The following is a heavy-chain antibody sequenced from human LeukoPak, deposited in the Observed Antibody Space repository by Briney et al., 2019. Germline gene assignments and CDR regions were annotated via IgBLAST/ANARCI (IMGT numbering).Heavy chain of an antibody. CDR1: AFIFSNYA. CDR2: ISYDGRNK. D-gene: IGHD1-26*01. J-gene: IGHJ3*02. Sequence: GGSLGLSCAASAFIFSNYAMHWVRQAPGKGLEWVAVISYDGRNKYYADSVKGRFTISRDNSKNTLYVQMSSLRSEDTAMYYCARELIVGGNSWGAFDIWGQGTMVTVSS. V-gene: IGHV3-33*01. CDR3: ARELIVGGNSWGAFDI.